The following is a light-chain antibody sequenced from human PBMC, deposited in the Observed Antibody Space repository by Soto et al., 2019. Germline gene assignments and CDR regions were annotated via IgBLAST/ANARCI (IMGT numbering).Light chain of an antibody. Sequence: ELVMTQSPATLSVSPGERATLSCRASQSVSSNLAWYQQKPGQAPRLLIYGASTWATGIPARFSGSGSGTEFTLTISSLQSEDFAVYYCQQYNNWPAITFGQGTRLEI. CDR1: QSVSSN. J-gene: IGKJ5*01. CDR2: GAS. CDR3: QQYNNWPAIT. V-gene: IGKV3D-15*01.